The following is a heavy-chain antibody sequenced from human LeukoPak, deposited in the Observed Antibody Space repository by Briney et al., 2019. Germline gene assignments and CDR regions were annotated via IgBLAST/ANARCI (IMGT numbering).Heavy chain of an antibody. CDR1: GFTFSSYA. V-gene: IGHV3-23*01. D-gene: IGHD1-26*01. Sequence: GGSLRLSCAGSGFTFSSYAMSLGRQAPGKGLEWVSTISGSGGAGTYYADSVKGRFTVSRDNSRNTLYLPMNSLRAEDTAVYYCVKDRGGSPFYGMDVWGQGTTVTVSS. CDR2: ISGSGGAGT. CDR3: VKDRGGSPFYGMDV. J-gene: IGHJ6*02.